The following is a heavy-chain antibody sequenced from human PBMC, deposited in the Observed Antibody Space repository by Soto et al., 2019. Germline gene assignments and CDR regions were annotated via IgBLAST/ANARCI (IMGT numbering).Heavy chain of an antibody. Sequence: SETLSLTCSVSGGAISGYYWTWIRQPAGKGLEWIGRIYSSGSTKYNPSLQSRVSMSLDTSKNQFSLRLTSVTAADTAVYYCARGQRFSDWFDPWGQGTLVTVSS. J-gene: IGHJ5*02. D-gene: IGHD3-3*01. CDR1: GGAISGYY. CDR3: ARGQRFSDWFDP. CDR2: IYSSGST. V-gene: IGHV4-4*07.